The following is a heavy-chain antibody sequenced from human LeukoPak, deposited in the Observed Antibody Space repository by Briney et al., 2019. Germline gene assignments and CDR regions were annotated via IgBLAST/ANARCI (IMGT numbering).Heavy chain of an antibody. CDR3: ARNMITFGGVIAPWGY. CDR2: ISGSGGST. V-gene: IGHV3-23*01. Sequence: GGSPRLSCAASGFTFSSYGMSWVRQAPGKGLEWVSAISGSGGSTYYADSVKGRFTISRDNSKNTLYLQMNSLRAEDTAVYYCARNMITFGGVIAPWGYWGQGTLVTVSS. CDR1: GFTFSSYG. D-gene: IGHD3-16*02. J-gene: IGHJ4*02.